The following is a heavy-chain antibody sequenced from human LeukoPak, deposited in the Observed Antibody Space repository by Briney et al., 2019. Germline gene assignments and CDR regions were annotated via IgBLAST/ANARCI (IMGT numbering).Heavy chain of an antibody. Sequence: GGSLRLSCAASGFTFSSYGMHWVRQAPGKGLEWAAVIWHDGNNKYYADSVKGRFTISRDNSKNTLYLQMNTLRAEDTAVYYCARGPGSSVYASAIDYWGQGTLVTFSS. V-gene: IGHV3-33*01. CDR3: ARGPGSSVYASAIDY. CDR1: GFTFSSYG. D-gene: IGHD2-8*01. CDR2: IWHDGNNK. J-gene: IGHJ4*02.